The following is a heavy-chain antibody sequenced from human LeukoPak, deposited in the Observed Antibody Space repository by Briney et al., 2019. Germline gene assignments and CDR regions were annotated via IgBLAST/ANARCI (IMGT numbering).Heavy chain of an antibody. Sequence: GGSLRLSCAASGFTFSDYYMSWIRQAPGKGLEWVANIKQDGSEKYYVDSVKGRFTISRDNAKNSLYLQMNSLRAEDTAVYYCARLAGSYFYYYYYYMDVWGKGTTVTISS. D-gene: IGHD3-10*01. CDR1: GFTFSDYY. CDR3: ARLAGSYFYYYYYYMDV. J-gene: IGHJ6*03. CDR2: IKQDGSEK. V-gene: IGHV3-7*01.